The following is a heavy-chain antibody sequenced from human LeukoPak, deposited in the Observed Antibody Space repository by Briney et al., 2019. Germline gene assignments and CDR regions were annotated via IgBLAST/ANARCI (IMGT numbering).Heavy chain of an antibody. Sequence: GGSLRLSCVVSGFSFSSYSMNWVRQAPGKGLEWVSHISSRTSNTYYADSVKGRFTISRDNAKNSLYLQMNSLRDEDTAVYYCARGYSDSSGYLDFWGQGTLVTVSS. CDR2: ISSRTSNT. D-gene: IGHD3-22*01. CDR1: GFSFSSYS. J-gene: IGHJ4*02. CDR3: ARGYSDSSGYLDF. V-gene: IGHV3-48*02.